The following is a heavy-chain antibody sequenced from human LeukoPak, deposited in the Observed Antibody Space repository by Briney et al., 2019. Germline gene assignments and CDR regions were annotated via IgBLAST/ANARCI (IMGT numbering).Heavy chain of an antibody. V-gene: IGHV3-7*01. CDR3: ARAYSYGIFYFDY. CDR2: IKQDGSEK. CDR1: GFTFSSYW. D-gene: IGHD5-18*01. Sequence: GGSLRLSCAASGFTFSSYWMTWVRQAPGKGLEWVASIKQDGSEKYYVDSVKGRFTISRDNAKNSLYLQMNSLRAEDTAVYYCARAYSYGIFYFDYWGQGTLVTVSS. J-gene: IGHJ4*02.